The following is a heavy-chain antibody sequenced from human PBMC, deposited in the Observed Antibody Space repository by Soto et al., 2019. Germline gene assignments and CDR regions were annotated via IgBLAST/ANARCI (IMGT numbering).Heavy chain of an antibody. CDR1: GFTFSSYW. CDR3: ARDPIHITIFGPGPLDP. V-gene: IGHV3-7*01. D-gene: IGHD3-3*01. CDR2: IKQDGSEK. Sequence: EGSLRLSCAASGFTFSSYWMSWVRQAPGKGLEWVANIKQDGSEKYYVDSVKGRFTISRDNAKNSLYLQMNSLRAEDTAVYYCARDPIHITIFGPGPLDPWGQGTLVTVSS. J-gene: IGHJ5*02.